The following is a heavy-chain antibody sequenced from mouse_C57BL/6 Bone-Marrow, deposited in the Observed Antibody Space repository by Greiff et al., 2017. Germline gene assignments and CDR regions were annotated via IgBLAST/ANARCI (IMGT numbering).Heavy chain of an antibody. V-gene: IGHV2-4*01. Sequence: VKLVESGPGLVQPSQSLSITCTVSGFSLTSYGVHWVRQPPGKGLEWLGVIWSGGSTDYNAAFISRLSISKDNSKSQVFFKMNSLQADDTAIYYCAKSALYYGSSYGFAYWGQGTLVTVSA. CDR2: IWSGGST. D-gene: IGHD1-1*01. CDR3: AKSALYYGSSYGFAY. J-gene: IGHJ3*01. CDR1: GFSLTSYG.